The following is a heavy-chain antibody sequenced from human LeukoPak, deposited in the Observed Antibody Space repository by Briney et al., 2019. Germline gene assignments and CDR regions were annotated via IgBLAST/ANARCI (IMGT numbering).Heavy chain of an antibody. D-gene: IGHD2-21*01. Sequence: GESLKISCKGSGYSFTSYWIGWVRQMPGKGLEWMGIIYPGDSDTRYSPSFQGQVTISADKSISTAYLQWSSLKASDTAMYYCARQRNVGYCGGDCPYYFDYWGQGTLVTVSS. CDR1: GYSFTSYW. V-gene: IGHV5-51*01. CDR2: IYPGDSDT. J-gene: IGHJ4*02. CDR3: ARQRNVGYCGGDCPYYFDY.